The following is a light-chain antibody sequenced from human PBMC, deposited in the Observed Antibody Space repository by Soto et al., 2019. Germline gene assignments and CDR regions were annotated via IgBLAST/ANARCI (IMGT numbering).Light chain of an antibody. CDR1: QSVYSSY. Sequence: EIVLTQSPGTLYLSTGERASLSCRASQSVYSSYLGWYQQKPGQAPRLLMYGASNSATGVPDRFSGSGSGTDFTLTISNLEPDDCAVYHFQQYCSSVLTFGQGTLLEMK. J-gene: IGKJ5*01. CDR3: QQYCSSVLT. V-gene: IGKV3-20*01. CDR2: GAS.